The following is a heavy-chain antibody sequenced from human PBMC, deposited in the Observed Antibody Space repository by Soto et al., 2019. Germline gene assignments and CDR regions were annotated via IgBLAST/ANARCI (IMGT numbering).Heavy chain of an antibody. CDR1: GFTFSSYA. J-gene: IGHJ3*02. Sequence: GGSLRLSCAASGFTFSSYAMSWVRQAPGKGLEWVSAISGSGGSTYYADSVKGRFTISRDNSKNTLYLQMNSLRAEDTAVYYCAKATDSSSSGSYAFDIWGQGTMVTVSS. CDR2: ISGSGGST. V-gene: IGHV3-23*01. CDR3: AKATDSSSSGSYAFDI. D-gene: IGHD6-6*01.